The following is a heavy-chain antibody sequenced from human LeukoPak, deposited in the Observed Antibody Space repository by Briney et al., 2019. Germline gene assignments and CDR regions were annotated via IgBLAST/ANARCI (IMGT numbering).Heavy chain of an antibody. CDR2: IYHSGNT. D-gene: IGHD2-15*01. J-gene: IGHJ4*02. CDR3: ARKDGSSYYFDN. Sequence: SETLSLTCTVSGGSISRGDYYWTRIRQPQGRGLEWIGYIYHSGNTYYNPSLKSRLSISLDTSRNQFSLRLSSVSAADTAVYYCARKDGSSYYFDNWGQGTLVTVSS. CDR1: GGSISRGDYY. V-gene: IGHV4-30-4*01.